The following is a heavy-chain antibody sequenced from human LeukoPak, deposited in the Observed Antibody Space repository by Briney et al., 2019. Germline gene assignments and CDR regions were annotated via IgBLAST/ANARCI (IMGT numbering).Heavy chain of an antibody. CDR2: ISSSSSTI. CDR3: AKGSPLDLGAGESSYYGMGV. Sequence: GSLRLSCAPSGFTFSSYSMNWVRQAPGKGLEWVSYISSSSSTIYYADSVKGRFTISRDNAKNSLYLQMNSLRAEDTAVYYCAKGSPLDLGAGESSYYGMGVWGQGTTVTVSS. V-gene: IGHV3-48*01. CDR1: GFTFSSYS. J-gene: IGHJ6*02. D-gene: IGHD3-10*01.